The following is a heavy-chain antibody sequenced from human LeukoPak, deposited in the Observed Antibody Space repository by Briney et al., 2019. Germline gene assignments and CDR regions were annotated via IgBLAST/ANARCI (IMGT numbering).Heavy chain of an antibody. V-gene: IGHV1-2*02. CDR3: ARGHYYDSSGYYRFEY. D-gene: IGHD3-22*01. CDR1: GYTFTGYY. CDR2: INPNSGGT. Sequence: ASVKVSCKASGYTFTGYYMHWVRQAPGQGLEWMGWINPNSGGTNYAQKFQGRVTMTRDTSISTAYMELSRLRSDDTAVYYCARGHYYDSSGYYRFEYWGQGTLVTVSS. J-gene: IGHJ4*02.